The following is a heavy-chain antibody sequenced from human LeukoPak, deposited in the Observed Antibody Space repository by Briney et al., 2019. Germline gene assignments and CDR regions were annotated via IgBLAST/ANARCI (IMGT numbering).Heavy chain of an antibody. Sequence: SETLSLTCTVSGGSISSYYWRWIRQPPGKGLEWIGYIYYSGSTNYNPSLKSRVTISVDTSKNQFSLKLSSVTAADTAVYYCASQMLGGYFDYWGQGTLVTVSS. D-gene: IGHD2-15*01. CDR2: IYYSGST. J-gene: IGHJ4*02. CDR1: GGSISSYY. V-gene: IGHV4-59*01. CDR3: ASQMLGGYFDY.